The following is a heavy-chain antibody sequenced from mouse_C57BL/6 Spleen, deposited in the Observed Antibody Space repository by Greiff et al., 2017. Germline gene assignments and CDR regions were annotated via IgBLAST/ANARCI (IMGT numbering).Heavy chain of an antibody. V-gene: IGHV1-26*01. J-gene: IGHJ4*01. CDR3: AIGWLLRFYYAMDY. Sequence: EVQLQQSGPELVKPGASVKISCKASGYTFTDYYMNWVKQSHGKSLEWIGDINPNNGGTSYNQKFKGKATLTVDKSSSTAYMELRSLTSEDSAVYYSAIGWLLRFYYAMDYWGQGTSVTVSS. CDR2: INPNNGGT. CDR1: GYTFTDYY. D-gene: IGHD2-3*01.